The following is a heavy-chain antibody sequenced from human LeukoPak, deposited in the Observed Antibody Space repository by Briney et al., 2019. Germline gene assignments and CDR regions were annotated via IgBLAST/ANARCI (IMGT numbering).Heavy chain of an antibody. Sequence: GESLKISCKGSGYSFTTYWIGWVRQLPGKGLEWMGIIYPGDSDARYSPSFQGRVTISADKSISTAYLQWSTLKASDTAVYYYATPTLGTIGEYLFDYWGQGTLVTVSS. CDR1: GYSFTTYW. D-gene: IGHD1-7*01. V-gene: IGHV5-51*01. J-gene: IGHJ4*02. CDR2: IYPGDSDA. CDR3: ATPTLGTIGEYLFDY.